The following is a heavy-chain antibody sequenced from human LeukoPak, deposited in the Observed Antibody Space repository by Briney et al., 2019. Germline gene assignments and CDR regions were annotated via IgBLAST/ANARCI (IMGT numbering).Heavy chain of an antibody. V-gene: IGHV1-69*05. CDR1: GGTFSSYA. Sequence: SVKVSCKASGGTFSSYAISWVRQAPGQGLEWMGGIIPIFGTANYAQKFQGRVTITTDESTSTAYMELSSLRSEDTAVYYCARSQQRRGAARPRSPFDYWGQGTLVTVSS. CDR2: IIPIFGTA. J-gene: IGHJ4*02. CDR3: ARSQQRRGAARPRSPFDY. D-gene: IGHD6-6*01.